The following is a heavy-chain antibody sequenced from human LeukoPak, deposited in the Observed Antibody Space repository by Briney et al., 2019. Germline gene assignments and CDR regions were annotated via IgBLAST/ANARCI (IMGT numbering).Heavy chain of an antibody. CDR2: ISESGSSI. CDR1: GFTFGTYY. D-gene: IGHD3-16*02. J-gene: IGHJ4*02. CDR3: ARDGRGNYHCDY. Sequence: GGSLRLSCAASGFTFGTYYMSWIRQAPGKGLEGVSYISESGSSIYIADSVKGRFTISRDNANNLLYLQMKSLRAEDTAVYYCARDGRGNYHCDYWGQGTLVTVSS. V-gene: IGHV3-11*04.